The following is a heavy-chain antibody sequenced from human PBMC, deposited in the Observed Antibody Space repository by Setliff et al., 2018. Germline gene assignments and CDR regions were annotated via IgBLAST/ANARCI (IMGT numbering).Heavy chain of an antibody. D-gene: IGHD3-22*01. J-gene: IGHJ4*02. CDR2: INHSGST. CDR3: ARYYDSSGYYDADFDY. V-gene: IGHV4-34*01. CDR1: GGSFSGYY. Sequence: PSETLSLTCAVYGGSFSGYYWSWIRQPPGKGLEWIGEINHSGSTNYNPSLTSRVTISVDTSKNQFSLKLSSVTAADTAVYYCARYYDSSGYYDADFDYWGQGTLVTVSS.